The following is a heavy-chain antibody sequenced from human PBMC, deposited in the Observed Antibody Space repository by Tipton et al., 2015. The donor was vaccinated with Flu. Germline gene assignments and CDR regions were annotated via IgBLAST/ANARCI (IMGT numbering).Heavy chain of an antibody. CDR3: ARSTYYYGSGSLDY. D-gene: IGHD3-10*01. Sequence: GLVKPSETLSLICTVSDYSISSGYYWGWIRQPPGKGLEWIGCISHSGRTYYNPSLKSRVTISVDTAKNQFSQRLSSVTAADTAVYYCARSTYYYGSGSLDYWGQGTLVTVSS. V-gene: IGHV4-38-2*02. CDR1: DYSISSGYY. J-gene: IGHJ4*02. CDR2: ISHSGRT.